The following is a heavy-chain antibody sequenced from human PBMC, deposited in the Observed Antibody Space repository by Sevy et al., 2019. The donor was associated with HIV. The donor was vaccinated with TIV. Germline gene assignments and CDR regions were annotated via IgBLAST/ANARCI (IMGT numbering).Heavy chain of an antibody. CDR1: GFTFNNYA. Sequence: GGSLRLSCAASGFTFNNYAMSWVRQAPGKGLAWVSSISDRGVYTYYADSVKGRFTSSRDNSKNTLFLQMSSLRAEDTAIYYCAKGFYGSVAGDSFDIWGPGTMVTVSS. CDR2: ISDRGVYT. V-gene: IGHV3-23*01. D-gene: IGHD3-10*01. CDR3: AKGFYGSVAGDSFDI. J-gene: IGHJ3*02.